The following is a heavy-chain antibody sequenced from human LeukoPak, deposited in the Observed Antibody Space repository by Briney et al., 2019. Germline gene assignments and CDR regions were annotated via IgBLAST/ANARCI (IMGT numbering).Heavy chain of an antibody. V-gene: IGHV6-1*01. CDR2: TCYRSKWYN. J-gene: IGHJ5*02. CDR1: GDSVSSNSAA. Sequence: SQTLSLTCAISGDSVSSNSAAWNWIRQSPSRGLEWLGRTCYRSKWYNDYAVSVKSRITINPDTSKNQFSLQLNSVTPEDTAVYYCARGKYSSSWYRGCWFDPWGQGTLVTVSS. D-gene: IGHD6-13*01. CDR3: ARGKYSSSWYRGCWFDP.